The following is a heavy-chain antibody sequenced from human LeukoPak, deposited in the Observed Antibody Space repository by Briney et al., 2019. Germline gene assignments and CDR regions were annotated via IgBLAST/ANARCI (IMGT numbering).Heavy chain of an antibody. CDR2: ITHGGDSA. CDR1: GFTFSDYW. J-gene: IGHJ4*02. V-gene: IGHV3-74*03. Sequence: GGSLRLSCQASGFTFSDYWIHWVRHAPGKGLVWVSRITHGGDSAEYAGSVEGRFTTSRDNAKNTVYLQLNSLRAEDTAVYYCARDSGVSTPLDHWGQGALVTVPS. CDR3: ARDSGVSTPLDH. D-gene: IGHD2/OR15-2a*01.